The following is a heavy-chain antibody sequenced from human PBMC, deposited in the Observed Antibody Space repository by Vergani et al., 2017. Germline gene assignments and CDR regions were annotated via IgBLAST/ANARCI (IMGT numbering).Heavy chain of an antibody. CDR1: GASINNDFYY. D-gene: IGHD2-15*01. J-gene: IGHJ4*02. V-gene: IGHV4-61*02. Sequence: QVQLQESGPGLVKPSQTLSLTCTVSGASINNDFYYWHWIRQPAGKGLEWIGRIYVSGITDYNSSLQSRVSMSVDTPKNQFSLRLTSVTAADTAVYYCASKRGACRAAYCHSYDFWGPGTLVGVSS. CDR3: ASKRGACRAAYCHSYDF. CDR2: IYVSGIT.